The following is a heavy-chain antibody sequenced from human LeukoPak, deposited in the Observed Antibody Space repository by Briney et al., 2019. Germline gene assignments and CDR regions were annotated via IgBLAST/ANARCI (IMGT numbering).Heavy chain of an antibody. V-gene: IGHV3-15*01. CDR2: IKSKIDGGTT. D-gene: IGHD3-22*01. CDR3: ARDPYYYESSGYFFGAFDI. Sequence: GGSLRLSCAASGFTFSNAWMSWVRRAPGKGLEWVGRIKSKIDGGTTDYAAPVKGRFTISRDNAKNSLHLQMNSLRAEDTAVYYCARDPYYYESSGYFFGAFDIWGQGTMVTVSS. CDR1: GFTFSNAW. J-gene: IGHJ3*02.